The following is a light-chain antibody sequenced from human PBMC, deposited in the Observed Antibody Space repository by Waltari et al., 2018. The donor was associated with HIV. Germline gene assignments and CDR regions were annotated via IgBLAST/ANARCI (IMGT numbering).Light chain of an antibody. V-gene: IGLV2-14*03. CDR2: DVT. CDR3: TSYASGSTPCV. Sequence: HSALTQSASVSGSPGQSLTIPCTGTSRDVGAYTYVPRYQQHPAKAPKLSIYDVTKRPSGVPNRFSGSKSGNTASLTISGLRAEDEADYYCTSYASGSTPCVFGTGTKVTVL. CDR1: SRDVGAYTY. J-gene: IGLJ1*01.